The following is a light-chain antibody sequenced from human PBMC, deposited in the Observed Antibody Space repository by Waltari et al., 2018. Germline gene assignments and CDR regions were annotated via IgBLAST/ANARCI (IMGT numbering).Light chain of an antibody. J-gene: IGLJ3*02. Sequence: QSALTQPASVSGSPGQSISISCTGTARYVGGYNYVPWYQQYPGKAPKLIIYEVSNRPSGVSFRFSGSKSANTASLTISGLQPEDEADYYCSSYTNNAIPGVFGGGTKVTVL. CDR2: EVS. V-gene: IGLV2-14*03. CDR3: SSYTNNAIPGV. CDR1: ARYVGGYNY.